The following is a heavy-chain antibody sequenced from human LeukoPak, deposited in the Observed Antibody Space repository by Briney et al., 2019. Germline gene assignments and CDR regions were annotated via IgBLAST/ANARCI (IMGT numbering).Heavy chain of an antibody. V-gene: IGHV3-23*01. Sequence: PGGSLRLSCAASGFTFSSFAMTWVRQAPGKELEWVSSIGGSGTNTYYAGSVKGRFTISRDNSKNTLYLHMNTLRADDTAIYYCAKDPYSSSTYFDYWGQGTLVTVSS. CDR3: AKDPYSSSTYFDY. J-gene: IGHJ4*02. D-gene: IGHD6-6*01. CDR1: GFTFSSFA. CDR2: IGGSGTNT.